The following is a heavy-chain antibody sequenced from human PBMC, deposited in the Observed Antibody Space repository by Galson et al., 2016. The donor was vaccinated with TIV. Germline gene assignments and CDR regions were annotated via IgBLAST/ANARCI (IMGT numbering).Heavy chain of an antibody. J-gene: IGHJ4*02. V-gene: IGHV1-69*04. CDR2: IIPILNIA. CDR1: GDTFSNYA. CDR3: ARGPAENY. Sequence: SVKVSCKASGDTFSNYAISWVRQAPGQGLEWMGRIIPILNIANYAQEFQGRVTITADESTSTVYMELNSLSSDDTAVYYCARGPAENYWGQGTLVTVSS.